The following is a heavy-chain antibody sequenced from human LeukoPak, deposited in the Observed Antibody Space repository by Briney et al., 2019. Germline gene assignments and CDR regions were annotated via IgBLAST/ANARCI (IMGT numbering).Heavy chain of an antibody. CDR3: ARASAHRGIAVAGVYWYFDL. D-gene: IGHD6-19*01. V-gene: IGHV4-59*11. J-gene: IGHJ2*01. CDR1: DGSISSHY. Sequence: PSETLSLTCTVSDGSISSHYWSWIRQPPGKGLEWIGYISYSGSTNYNPSLKSRVTISVDTSKNQFSLKLTSVTAADTAVYYCARASAHRGIAVAGVYWYFDLWGRGTLVTVSS. CDR2: ISYSGST.